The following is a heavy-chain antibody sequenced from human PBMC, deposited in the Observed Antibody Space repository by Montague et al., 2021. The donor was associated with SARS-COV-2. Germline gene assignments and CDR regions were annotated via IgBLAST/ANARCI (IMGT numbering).Heavy chain of an antibody. CDR1: GDGVSSNPAA. CDR3: ARDSRNWYGPIGFDI. V-gene: IGHV6-1*01. CDR2: TFYRSKWYN. D-gene: IGHD6-13*01. J-gene: IGHJ3*02. Sequence: CAISGDGVSSNPAAWNWIRQSPSRGLVWLGRTFYRSKWYNEFAESVKSRISINADTSKNEVSLQLKYVTPEDTAMYYCARDSRNWYGPIGFDIWGQGTVVTVS.